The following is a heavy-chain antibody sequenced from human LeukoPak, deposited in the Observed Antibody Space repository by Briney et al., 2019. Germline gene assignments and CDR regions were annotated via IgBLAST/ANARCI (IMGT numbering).Heavy chain of an antibody. CDR3: ARGGDIVATTYYFDY. D-gene: IGHD5-12*01. CDR1: GFTFSSYE. V-gene: IGHV3-48*03. CDR2: ISSSGSTI. Sequence: GGSLRLSCAASGFTFSSYEMNWVRQAPGKGLEWVSYISSSGSTIYYADSVKGRFTISRDNAKNSLYLQMNSLRAEDTAVYYCARGGDIVATTYYFDYWGQGTLVTVSS. J-gene: IGHJ4*02.